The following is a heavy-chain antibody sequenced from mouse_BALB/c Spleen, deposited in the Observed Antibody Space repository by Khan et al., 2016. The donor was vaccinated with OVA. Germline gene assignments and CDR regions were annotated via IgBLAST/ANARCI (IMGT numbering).Heavy chain of an antibody. V-gene: IGHV3-2*02. CDR1: GYSITSGYA. CDR3: ARGNYYGYYFAY. D-gene: IGHD1-1*01. CDR2: ISYSGVT. J-gene: IGHJ2*01. Sequence: EVQLVESGPGLVKPSQSLSLTCTVTGYSITSGYAWNWIRQFPGNKLEWMGYISYSGVTSYTPSLKSRISITRDTSKNQFFLQLNSVTTEDTATNYCARGNYYGYYFAYWGQGTTLTVSS.